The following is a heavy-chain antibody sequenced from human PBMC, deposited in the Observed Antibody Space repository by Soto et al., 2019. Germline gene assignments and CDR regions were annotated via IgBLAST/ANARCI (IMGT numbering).Heavy chain of an antibody. V-gene: IGHV4-59*01. CDR3: ARVGRAATHDYGDYVLLDWYFDL. Sequence: PSETLSLTCTVSGGSISSYYWSWVRQPPGKGLEWIGYIYYSGSTNYNPSLKSRVTISVDTSKNQFSLKLSSVTAADTAVYYCARVGRAATHDYGDYVLLDWYFDLWGRGTLVTVSS. CDR2: IYYSGST. J-gene: IGHJ2*01. D-gene: IGHD4-17*01. CDR1: GGSISSYY.